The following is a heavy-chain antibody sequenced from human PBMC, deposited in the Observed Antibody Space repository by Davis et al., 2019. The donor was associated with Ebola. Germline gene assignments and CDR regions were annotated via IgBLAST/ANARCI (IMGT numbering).Heavy chain of an antibody. CDR1: GFTFSSYG. Sequence: GGSLRLSCAASGFTFSSYGMTWVRQAPGKGLEWVSTIRGSGGSTHYADSVKGRFTSSRDNAKNSVYLQMNSLRVEDTAVYYCARDWAGLDVWGRGTTVTVSS. J-gene: IGHJ6*04. V-gene: IGHV3-21*01. D-gene: IGHD3-16*01. CDR2: IRGSGGST. CDR3: ARDWAGLDV.